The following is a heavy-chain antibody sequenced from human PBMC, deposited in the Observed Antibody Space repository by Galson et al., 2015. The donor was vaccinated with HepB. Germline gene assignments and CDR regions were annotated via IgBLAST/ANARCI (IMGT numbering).Heavy chain of an antibody. V-gene: IGHV3-11*06. CDR2: ISSSSSYT. J-gene: IGHJ4*02. Sequence: SLRLSCAASGFTFSDYYMSWIRQAPGKGLEWVSYISSSSSYTNYADSVKGRFTISRDNAKNSLYLQMNSLRAEDTAVYYCARAPAVYGDYGSFYFDYWGQGTLVTVSS. D-gene: IGHD4-17*01. CDR1: GFTFSDYY. CDR3: ARAPAVYGDYGSFYFDY.